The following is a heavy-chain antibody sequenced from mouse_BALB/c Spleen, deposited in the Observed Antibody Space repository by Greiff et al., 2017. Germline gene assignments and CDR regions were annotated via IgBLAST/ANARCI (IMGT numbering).Heavy chain of an antibody. CDR2: ISSGSSTI. J-gene: IGHJ4*01. CDR3: ARAVVATGAMDY. Sequence: DVKLVESGGGLVQPGGSRKLSCAASGFTFSSFGMHWVRQAPEKGLEWVAYISSGSSTIYYADTVKGRFTISRDNPKNTLFLQMTSLRSEDTAMYYCARAVVATGAMDYWGQGTSVTVSS. V-gene: IGHV5-17*02. CDR1: GFTFSSFG. D-gene: IGHD1-1*01.